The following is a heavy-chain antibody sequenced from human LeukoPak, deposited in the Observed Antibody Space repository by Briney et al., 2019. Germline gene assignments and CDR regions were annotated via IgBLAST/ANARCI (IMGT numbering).Heavy chain of an antibody. J-gene: IGHJ4*02. CDR2: IYHSGST. D-gene: IGHD5-12*01. CDR3: ARDGYSGNDGL. CDR1: GNSFGDYY. V-gene: IGHV4-4*07. Sequence: SETLSLTCTVSGNSFGDYYWSWIRQPAGKGLEWIGRIYHSGSTNYNPSLKSRVTISVDTSKNQFSLKLSSVTAADTAVYYCARDGYSGNDGLWGQGTLVTVSS.